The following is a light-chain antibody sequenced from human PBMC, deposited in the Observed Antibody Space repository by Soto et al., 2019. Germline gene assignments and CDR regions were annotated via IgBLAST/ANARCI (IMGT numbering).Light chain of an antibody. J-gene: IGLJ1*01. CDR2: GNI. Sequence: QSVLTQPPSVSGAPGPRVTISCTGSSSNIGAGYYVHWYQQLPGTAPKLLIYGNINRPSGVPDRFSGSKSGTSASLAITGLQAEDEADYYCQSYDSSLSAHYVFGTGTKLTVL. V-gene: IGLV1-40*01. CDR1: SSNIGAGYY. CDR3: QSYDSSLSAHYV.